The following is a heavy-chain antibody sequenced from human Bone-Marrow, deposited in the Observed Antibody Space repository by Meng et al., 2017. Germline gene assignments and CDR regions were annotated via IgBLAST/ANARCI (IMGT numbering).Heavy chain of an antibody. CDR1: GYTFTSYG. J-gene: IGHJ4*02. Sequence: VQLVQSGAEVKKPGGSVKVSCTASGYTFTSYGISWVRQAPGKGLEWMGSISAYNGNTNYAQTLQGRVTMTTDTSTSTAYMELRSLRSDDTAVYYCVKEWELGSFDYWGQGTLVTVSS. CDR2: ISAYNGNT. CDR3: VKEWELGSFDY. D-gene: IGHD1-26*01. V-gene: IGHV1-18*01.